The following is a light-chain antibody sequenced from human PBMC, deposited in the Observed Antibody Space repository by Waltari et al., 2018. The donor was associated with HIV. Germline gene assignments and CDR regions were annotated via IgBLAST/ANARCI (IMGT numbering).Light chain of an antibody. J-gene: IGKJ1*01. CDR2: WAS. Sequence: DIVLTQSPDSLAVSLGERVTINCKARQSVLHNSNSKNYLSWYQQKPGQPPKLLIYWASTRESGVPDRFSGSGSGTDFTLTISGLQAEDVAVYYCHQYYTTPWAFGQGTKVEIK. CDR1: QSVLHNSNSKNY. CDR3: HQYYTTPWA. V-gene: IGKV4-1*01.